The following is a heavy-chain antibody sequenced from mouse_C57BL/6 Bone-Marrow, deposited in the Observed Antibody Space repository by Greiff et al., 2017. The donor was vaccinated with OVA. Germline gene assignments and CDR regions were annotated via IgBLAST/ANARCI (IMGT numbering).Heavy chain of an antibody. Sequence: EVQLQQSGPELVKPGASVKISCKASGYTFTDYYMNWVKQSHGKSLEWIGDINPNNGGTSYNQKFKGKATLTVDKSSSTAYMELRSLTSEDSAEYYCARLPYDPVAYWGQGTLVTVSA. D-gene: IGHD2-3*01. CDR1: GYTFTDYY. CDR2: INPNNGGT. CDR3: ARLPYDPVAY. V-gene: IGHV1-26*01. J-gene: IGHJ3*01.